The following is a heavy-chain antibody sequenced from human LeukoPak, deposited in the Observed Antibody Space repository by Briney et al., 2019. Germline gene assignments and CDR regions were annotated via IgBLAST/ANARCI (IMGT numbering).Heavy chain of an antibody. J-gene: IGHJ5*02. D-gene: IGHD3-3*01. CDR3: ARVAIFGVVIMQWFDP. CDR2: ISAYNGNT. V-gene: IGHV1-18*01. Sequence: GASVKVSCKASGYTFPSYGISWVRQAPGQGLEWMGWISAYNGNTNYAQKLQGRVTMTTDTSTSTAYMELRSLRSDDTAVYYCARVAIFGVVIMQWFDPWGQGTLVTVSS. CDR1: GYTFPSYG.